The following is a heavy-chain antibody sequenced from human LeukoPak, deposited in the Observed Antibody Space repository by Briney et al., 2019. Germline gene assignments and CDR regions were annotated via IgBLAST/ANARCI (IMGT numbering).Heavy chain of an antibody. CDR1: GYTFTSYA. J-gene: IGHJ4*02. CDR3: ARVRGSYYEADY. D-gene: IGHD1-26*01. V-gene: IGHV1-3*01. Sequence: GASVTVSCKASGYTFTSYAMHWVRQAPGQRLEWMGWINAGNGNTKYSQKFQGRVTITRDTSASTAYMELSSLRSEDTAVYYCARVRGSYYEADYWGQGTLVTVSS. CDR2: INAGNGNT.